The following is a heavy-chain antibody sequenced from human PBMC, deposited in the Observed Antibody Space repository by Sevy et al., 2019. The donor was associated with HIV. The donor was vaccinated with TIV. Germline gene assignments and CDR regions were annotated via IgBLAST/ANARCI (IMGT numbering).Heavy chain of an antibody. CDR1: GGSISSYY. Sequence: SETLSLTCTVSGGSISSYYWSWIRQPPGKGLEWFGYSYYSGSTNYNPSLKSRVTISVDTSKNQFSLKLSSVTAADTAVYYCARQVGDIVVAYFDYWGQETLVTVSS. D-gene: IGHD2-15*01. V-gene: IGHV4-59*08. CDR3: ARQVGDIVVAYFDY. CDR2: SYYSGST. J-gene: IGHJ4*02.